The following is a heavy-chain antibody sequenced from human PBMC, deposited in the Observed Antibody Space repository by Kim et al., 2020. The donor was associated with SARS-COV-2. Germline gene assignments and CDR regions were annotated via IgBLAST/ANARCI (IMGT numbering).Heavy chain of an antibody. CDR2: IYSGGSST. CDR1: GFTFSSYA. V-gene: IGHV3-23*03. Sequence: GGSLRLSCAASGFTFSSYAMSWVRQAPGKGLEWVSVIYSGGSSTYYADSVKGRFTISRDNSKNTLYLQMNSLRAEDTAVYYCAKVTAMVTYYFDYWGQGTLVTVSS. D-gene: IGHD5-18*01. J-gene: IGHJ4*02. CDR3: AKVTAMVTYYFDY.